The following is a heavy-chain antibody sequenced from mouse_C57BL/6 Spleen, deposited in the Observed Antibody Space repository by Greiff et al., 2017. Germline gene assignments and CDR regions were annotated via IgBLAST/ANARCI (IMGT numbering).Heavy chain of an antibody. CDR1: GYTFTSYW. D-gene: IGHD2-4*01. J-gene: IGHJ3*01. Sequence: QVQLQQPGAELVKPGASVKLSCKASGYTFTSYWMHWVKQRPGRGLEWIGRIDPNGGGTKYNEKFKSKATLTVDKHSSTAYMQLSSLTSEDAAVYYCARGGLGRFAYWGQGTLVTVSA. CDR2: IDPNGGGT. CDR3: ARGGLGRFAY. V-gene: IGHV1-72*01.